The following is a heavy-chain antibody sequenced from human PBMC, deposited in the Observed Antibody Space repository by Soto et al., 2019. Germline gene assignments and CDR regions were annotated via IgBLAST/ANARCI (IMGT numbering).Heavy chain of an antibody. J-gene: IGHJ4*02. CDR1: GGSFSGYY. D-gene: IGHD1-1*01. CDR2: INHSGST. CDR3: ARGHSSGTLGGAFDY. V-gene: IGHV4-34*01. Sequence: QVQLQQWGAGLLKPSETLSLTCAVYGGSFSGYYSSWIRQPPGKGLEWIGEINHSGSTNYNPSLKSRVTISVDTSKNQFSLKLSSVTAADTAVYYCARGHSSGTLGGAFDYWGQGTLVTVSS.